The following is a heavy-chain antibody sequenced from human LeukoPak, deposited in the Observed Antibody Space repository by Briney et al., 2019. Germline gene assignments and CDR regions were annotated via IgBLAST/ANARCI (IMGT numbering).Heavy chain of an antibody. CDR1: GFTFSSYA. CDR2: ISYDGSNK. D-gene: IGHD6-6*01. V-gene: IGHV3-30-3*01. CDR3: ATDLDSSSSPIDY. Sequence: GSLRLSCAASGFTFSSYAMHWVRQAPGKGLEWVAVISYDGSNKYYADSVKGRFTISRDNSKNTLYLQMNSLRAEDTAVYYCATDLDSSSSPIDYWGQGTLVTVSS. J-gene: IGHJ4*02.